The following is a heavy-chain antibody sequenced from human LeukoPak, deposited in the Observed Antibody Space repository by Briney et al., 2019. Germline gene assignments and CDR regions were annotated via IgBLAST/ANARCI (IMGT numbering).Heavy chain of an antibody. CDR1: GGSISSSSYY. J-gene: IGHJ4*02. Sequence: SETLSHSCTVSGGSISSSSYYWGWIRQTPGKGLEWIGSIYYSGSTYYNPSLKSRVTISVDTSKNQFSLKLSSVTAADTAVYYCARFKGGDYYDSSGYWYYFDYWGQGTLVTVSS. CDR3: ARFKGGDYYDSSGYWYYFDY. CDR2: IYYSGST. D-gene: IGHD3-22*01. V-gene: IGHV4-39*01.